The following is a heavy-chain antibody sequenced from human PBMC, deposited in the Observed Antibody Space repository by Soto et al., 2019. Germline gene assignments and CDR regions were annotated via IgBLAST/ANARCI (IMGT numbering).Heavy chain of an antibody. V-gene: IGHV3-11*01. D-gene: IGHD6-19*01. CDR3: ARTPQWLDAFDI. CDR2: ISSSGTTI. Sequence: GGSLRLSCAASGFTFSDYYMSWIRQAPGKGLEWVSYISSSGTTIYYADSVKGRFTISRDNAKYSLYLQMNSLRAEDTAVYYCARTPQWLDAFDIWGQGTMVTVSS. J-gene: IGHJ3*02. CDR1: GFTFSDYY.